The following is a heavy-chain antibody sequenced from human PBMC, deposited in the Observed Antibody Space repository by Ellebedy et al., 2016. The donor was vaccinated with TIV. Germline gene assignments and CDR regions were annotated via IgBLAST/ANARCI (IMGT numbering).Heavy chain of an antibody. J-gene: IGHJ4*02. V-gene: IGHV3-30*04. D-gene: IGHD1-26*01. Sequence: GESLKISCVASGFTFSNYAIHWVRQAPGKGLGWVALISYDGSDKYYTDSVKGRFTIFRDNSKNTLYLQMNSLRADDTAVYYCARGGGGYSVDYWGQGTLVTVSS. CDR2: ISYDGSDK. CDR3: ARGGGGYSVDY. CDR1: GFTFSNYA.